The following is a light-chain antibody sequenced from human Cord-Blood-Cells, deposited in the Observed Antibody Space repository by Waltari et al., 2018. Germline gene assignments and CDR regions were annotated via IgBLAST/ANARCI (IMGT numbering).Light chain of an antibody. J-gene: IGKJ3*01. CDR3: QQNYSTPFT. V-gene: IGKV1-39*01. CDR1: QSISSY. CDR2: AAS. Sequence: DIHMTQSPSSLSASVGERVTITCRASQSISSYLNWYQQKPGKAPKLLIYAASTLQSGVPSRFSGSGSGTDFTLTISSLQPEDFATYYCQQNYSTPFTFGPGTKVDIK.